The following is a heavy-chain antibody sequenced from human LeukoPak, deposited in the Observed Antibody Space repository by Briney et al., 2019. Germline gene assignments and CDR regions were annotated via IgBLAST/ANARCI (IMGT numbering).Heavy chain of an antibody. V-gene: IGHV1-18*01. CDR3: ARGGYDILTGYPNFDP. CDR2: ISAYNGNT. D-gene: IGHD3-9*01. Sequence: GASVKVSCKASGYTFTSYGISWVRQAPGQGLEWMGWISAYNGNTNYAQKLQGRVTMTTDTSTSTAYMELRSLRSDDTAVYYCARGGYDILTGYPNFDPWGQGTLVTVSS. CDR1: GYTFTSYG. J-gene: IGHJ5*02.